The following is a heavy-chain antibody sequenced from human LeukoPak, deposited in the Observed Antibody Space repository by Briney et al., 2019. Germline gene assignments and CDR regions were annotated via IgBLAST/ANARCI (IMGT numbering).Heavy chain of an antibody. CDR3: AREVADFWSGYYTEYVDY. CDR1: GFTFSSYS. Sequence: PGGSLRLSCAASGFTFSSYSMNWVRQAPGKGLEWVSYISSSSSTIYYADSVKGRFTISRDNAKNSLYLQMNSLRDEDTAVYYCAREVADFWSGYYTEYVDYWGQGTPVTVSS. CDR2: ISSSSSTI. D-gene: IGHD3-3*01. J-gene: IGHJ4*02. V-gene: IGHV3-48*02.